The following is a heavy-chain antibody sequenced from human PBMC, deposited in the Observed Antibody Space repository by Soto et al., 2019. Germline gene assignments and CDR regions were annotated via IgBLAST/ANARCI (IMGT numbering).Heavy chain of an antibody. V-gene: IGHV4-34*01. D-gene: IGHD3-9*01. CDR1: GGSFSGYY. J-gene: IGHJ2*01. CDR3: ARESHDILTGPPWVWYFDL. CDR2: INDRGSI. Sequence: QVQLQQWGAGPLRPLETLSLTCGVSGGSFSGYYWAWIRQSPGKGLEWIGEINDRGSINYNPSLKSRVSIPVDTSKNHYSLNLRSVTGADTAVYYCARESHDILTGPPWVWYFDLWGRGTLVTVSS.